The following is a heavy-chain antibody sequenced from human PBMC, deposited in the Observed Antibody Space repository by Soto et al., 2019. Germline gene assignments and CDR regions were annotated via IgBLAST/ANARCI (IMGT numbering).Heavy chain of an antibody. CDR1: GYIFRNNW. CDR2: IDLTDSYT. CDR3: ARHGGSHYLSRGYHYALDY. Sequence: ESLKISCKGSGYIFRNNWITWVRQMPGKGLEWVGRIDLTDSYTSYSPSFQGHVSFSADKSINTTYLHFSSLRASDTAVYYCARHGGSHYLSRGYHYALDYWGQGTPVTVSS. D-gene: IGHD3-22*01. J-gene: IGHJ4*02. V-gene: IGHV5-10-1*01.